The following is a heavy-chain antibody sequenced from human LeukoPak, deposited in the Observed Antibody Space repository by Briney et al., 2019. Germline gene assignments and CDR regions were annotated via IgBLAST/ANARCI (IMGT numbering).Heavy chain of an antibody. CDR1: GGSISSSNW. CDR2: IYHSGST. V-gene: IGHV4-4*02. CDR3: ARVVTIFNYYYYGMDV. Sequence: SETLSLTCAVSGGSISSSNWWRWVRQPPGKGLEWIGEIYHSGSTNYNPSLKSRVTISVDKSKNQFSLKLSSVTAADTAVYYCARVVTIFNYYYYGMDVWGQGTTVTVSS. J-gene: IGHJ6*02. D-gene: IGHD3-9*01.